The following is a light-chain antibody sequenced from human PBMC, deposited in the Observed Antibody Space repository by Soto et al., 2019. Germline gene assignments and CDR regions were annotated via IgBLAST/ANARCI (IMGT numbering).Light chain of an antibody. J-gene: IGKJ2*01. Sequence: EIVLTQSPGTLSLSPGERATLSCRASQSFSSSYLAWYQQKPGQTPRLLIYGASSRATGIPDRFSGSGSGTDFTLTISRREPEDFAVYYCHEYGSSAPYTFGQGTKLEIK. V-gene: IGKV3-20*01. CDR2: GAS. CDR3: HEYGSSAPYT. CDR1: QSFSSSY.